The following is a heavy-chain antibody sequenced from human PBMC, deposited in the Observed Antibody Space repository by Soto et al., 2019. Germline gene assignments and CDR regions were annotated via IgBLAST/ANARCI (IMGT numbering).Heavy chain of an antibody. Sequence: GGSLRLSCAASGFTVTSYYMSWVRQAPGKGLEWVSLIYTGGNTNYADSVKGRFTVSRDNSKNTLYLQMNSLRAEDTAVYYCARDYYYGSGNYYRADYYHYGMDVWGQGTTVTVSS. D-gene: IGHD3-10*01. V-gene: IGHV3-53*01. CDR1: GFTVTSYY. CDR2: IYTGGNT. J-gene: IGHJ6*02. CDR3: ARDYYYGSGNYYRADYYHYGMDV.